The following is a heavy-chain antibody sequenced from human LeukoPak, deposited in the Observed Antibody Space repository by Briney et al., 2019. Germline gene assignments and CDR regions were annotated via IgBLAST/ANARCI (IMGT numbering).Heavy chain of an antibody. D-gene: IGHD6-6*01. V-gene: IGHV5-51*01. CDR1: GYKFTNYW. Sequence: GESLKISCKGSGYKFTNYWLGWVRQTPGKGLEWMGVVYPGDSDTKYSPSFQGQVTISADKSINAVFLQRSSLKASDTAMYYCATSYSRSSVYFYYGIDVWGQGTTVTVSS. J-gene: IGHJ6*02. CDR3: ATSYSRSSVYFYYGIDV. CDR2: VYPGDSDT.